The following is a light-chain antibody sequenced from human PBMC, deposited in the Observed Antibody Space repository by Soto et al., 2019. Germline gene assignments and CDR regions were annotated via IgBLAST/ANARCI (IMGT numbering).Light chain of an antibody. CDR3: QSFDSSLSVV. CDR1: SSNIGAGYD. J-gene: IGLJ7*01. Sequence: QSVLTQPPSVSGAPGQRVTISCNGSSSNIGAGYDVHWYQQLPGTAPKLLIYGNSNRPSGVPDRFSGSSSGTSASLAITGLQAEDEADYYCQSFDSSLSVVFGGGTQLTVL. V-gene: IGLV1-40*01. CDR2: GNS.